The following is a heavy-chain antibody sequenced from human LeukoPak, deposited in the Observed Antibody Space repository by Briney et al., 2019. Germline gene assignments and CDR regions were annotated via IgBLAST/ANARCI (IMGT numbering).Heavy chain of an antibody. V-gene: IGHV3-33*01. Sequence: PGGSLRLSCAASGFTFSSYGMHWVRQAPGKGLEWVAVICYDGSNKYYADSVKGRFTISRDNSKNTLYLQMNSLRAEDTAVYYCARDGGYCTGGNYQGIGSYYYGMDVWGQGTTVTVSS. D-gene: IGHD2-8*02. J-gene: IGHJ6*02. CDR3: ARDGGYCTGGNYQGIGSYYYGMDV. CDR2: ICYDGSNK. CDR1: GFTFSSYG.